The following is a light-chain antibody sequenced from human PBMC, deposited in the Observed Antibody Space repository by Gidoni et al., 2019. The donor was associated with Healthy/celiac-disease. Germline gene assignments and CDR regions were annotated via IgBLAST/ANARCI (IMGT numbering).Light chain of an antibody. V-gene: IGLV4-69*01. CDR3: QTWGTGIQV. CDR2: LNSDGSH. CDR1: SRHSSYA. Sequence: QLVLTQSPSASASLGASVKLTCTLISRHSSYALAWHQQQQEKGPRYLMKLNSDGSHSKGHGVPDRFPVSCSVAARYLTFSTRQSADEADYYCQTWGTGIQVVVVGTTLTVL. J-gene: IGLJ2*01.